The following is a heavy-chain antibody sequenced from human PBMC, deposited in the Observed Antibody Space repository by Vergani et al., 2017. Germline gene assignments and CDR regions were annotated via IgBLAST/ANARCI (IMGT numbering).Heavy chain of an antibody. J-gene: IGHJ4*02. V-gene: IGHV3-23*04. D-gene: IGHD3-10*01. CDR1: GFPFSTYG. CDR3: AKYGFGELLENPNTR. CDR2: ISGSGGST. Sequence: VQLVESGGGVVQPGESLRLSCAASGFPFSTYGMHWVRQAPGKGLEWVSAISGSGGSTYYADSVKGRFTISRDNSKNTLYLQMNSLRAEDTAVYYCAKYGFGELLENPNTRWGQGTLVTVSS.